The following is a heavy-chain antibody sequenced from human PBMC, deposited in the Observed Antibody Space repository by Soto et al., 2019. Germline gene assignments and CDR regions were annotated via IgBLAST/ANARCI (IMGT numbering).Heavy chain of an antibody. V-gene: IGHV3-74*01. CDR3: ARGAFSAEDQSDWFAP. D-gene: IGHD3-3*02. J-gene: IGHJ5*02. CDR1: GFTFSNYW. CDR2: INRDGTRT. Sequence: GGSLRLSCAASGFTFSNYWMHWVRQAPGKGLEWVSHINRDGTRTSFADSVKGRFTISRDNAKNTLYMQVDSLRAADTAIYYCARGAFSAEDQSDWFAPWGHGTLVNVSS.